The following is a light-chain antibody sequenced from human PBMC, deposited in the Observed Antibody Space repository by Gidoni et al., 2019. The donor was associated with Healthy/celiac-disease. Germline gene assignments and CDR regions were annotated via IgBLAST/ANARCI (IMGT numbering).Light chain of an antibody. V-gene: IGKV4-1*01. CDR1: QSVLYSSNNKNY. Sequence: DIVMTQSQDSLAVSLGERATINCKSSQSVLYSSNNKNYLAWYQQKPGQPPKLLIYWASTRESGVPDRFSGSGSGTDFTLPISSLQAEDVAVYYCQQYYSTPLTFGGGTKVEIK. CDR3: QQYYSTPLT. CDR2: WAS. J-gene: IGKJ4*01.